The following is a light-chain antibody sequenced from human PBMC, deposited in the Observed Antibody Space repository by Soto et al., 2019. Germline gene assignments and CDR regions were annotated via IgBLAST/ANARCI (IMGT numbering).Light chain of an antibody. V-gene: IGKV4-1*01. CDR3: EQYYSTPGT. CDR1: QSVLYSSNNKNY. CDR2: WAS. Sequence: DIVMTQSPDSLAVSLGERATINCKSSQSVLYSSNNKNYLAWYQQKPGQPPKLLIYWASTRESGVPERFSGSGSGTDFTLTIGSQQAEDVAVYYCEQYYSTPGTFGGGTKVEIK. J-gene: IGKJ4*01.